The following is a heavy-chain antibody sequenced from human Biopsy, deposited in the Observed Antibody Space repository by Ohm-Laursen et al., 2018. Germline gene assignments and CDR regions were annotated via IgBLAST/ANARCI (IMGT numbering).Heavy chain of an antibody. V-gene: IGHV4-59*02. D-gene: IGHD4-11*01. CDR1: GDYVTKYY. J-gene: IGHJ6*02. CDR3: ARDSGILNYGNFKYYHYYAIDV. Sequence: SETLSLTCTVSGDYVTKYYWSWIRQPPGKGLEWIGHIYYSVRTKYNPSLQSRVSISVDTSRNQVSLTLSSVTAADTALYYWARDSGILNYGNFKYYHYYAIDVWGQGTKVTVSS. CDR2: IYYSVRT.